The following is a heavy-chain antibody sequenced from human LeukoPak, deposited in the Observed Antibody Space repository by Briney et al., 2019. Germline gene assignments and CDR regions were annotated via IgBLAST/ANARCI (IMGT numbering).Heavy chain of an antibody. CDR3: ARVNYYDSSVYQEPLFDY. J-gene: IGHJ4*02. D-gene: IGHD3-22*01. CDR1: GYTFTGYY. Sequence: ASVKVSCKASGYTFTGYYMHWVRQAPGQGLEWMGWINPNSGGTNYAQKFQGRVTMTRDTSISTAYMELSRLRSDDTAVYYCARVNYYDSSVYQEPLFDYGGQGPLVTVPP. CDR2: INPNSGGT. V-gene: IGHV1-2*02.